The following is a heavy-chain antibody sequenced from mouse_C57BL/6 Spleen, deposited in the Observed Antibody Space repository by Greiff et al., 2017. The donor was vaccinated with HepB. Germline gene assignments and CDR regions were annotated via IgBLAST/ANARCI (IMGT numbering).Heavy chain of an antibody. CDR3: ARWTSHYFDY. CDR2: INPNNGGT. V-gene: IGHV1-26*01. J-gene: IGHJ2*01. CDR1: GYTFTDYY. Sequence: VQLQQSGPELVKPGASVKISCKASGYTFTDYYMNWVKQSHGKSLEWIGDINPNNGGTSYNQKFKGKATLTVDKSSSTAYMELRSLTSEDSAVYYCARWTSHYFDYWGQGTTLTVSS.